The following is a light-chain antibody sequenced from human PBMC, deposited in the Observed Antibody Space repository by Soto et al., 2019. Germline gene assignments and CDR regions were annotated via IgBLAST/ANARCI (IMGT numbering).Light chain of an antibody. V-gene: IGLV2-8*01. CDR1: SADVGGYDY. Sequence: QSVLTQPPSASGSPGQSVTISCTGTSADVGGYDYVSWYQQVPGKAPKLIIYEVNKRPSGVPGRFSGSKSGITASLTVSGLQIEDEAIYYCGSYDANNRFVVFGGGTKLTVL. CDR3: GSYDANNRFVV. CDR2: EVN. J-gene: IGLJ2*01.